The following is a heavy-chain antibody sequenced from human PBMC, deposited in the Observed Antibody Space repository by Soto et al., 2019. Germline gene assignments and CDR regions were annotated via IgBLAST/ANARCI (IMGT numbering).Heavy chain of an antibody. CDR3: ARVRYSDNWHGLIDF. CDR2: IYHSGST. J-gene: IGHJ4*02. D-gene: IGHD4-4*01. V-gene: IGHV4-30-2*01. Sequence: SETLSLTCTVSGGSISSGAFSWSWIRQPPGRGLEWIGYIYHSGSTYYTPSLRSRVAISMDRAKNQFSLHLSSVTAEDTAVYFCARVRYSDNWHGLIDFWGLGTLVTVSS. CDR1: GGSISSGAFS.